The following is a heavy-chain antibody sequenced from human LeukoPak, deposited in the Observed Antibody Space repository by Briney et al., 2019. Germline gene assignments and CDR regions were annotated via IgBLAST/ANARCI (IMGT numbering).Heavy chain of an antibody. CDR2: INAGNGNI. Sequence: ASVKVSCKASGHTSTTYAIHWVRQAPGQGLEWMGWINAGNGNIKYSQKLQGRVTMTTDTSTSTAYMELRSLRSDDTAVYYCARDLYGDPLWNWGQGTLVTVSS. J-gene: IGHJ4*02. CDR3: ARDLYGDPLWN. V-gene: IGHV1-18*04. CDR1: GHTSTTYA. D-gene: IGHD4-17*01.